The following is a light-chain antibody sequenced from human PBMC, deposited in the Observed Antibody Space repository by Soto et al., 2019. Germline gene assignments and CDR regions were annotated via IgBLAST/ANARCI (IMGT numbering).Light chain of an antibody. CDR2: AAS. V-gene: IGKV1-9*01. J-gene: IGKJ5*01. CDR3: QHLNSYSST. CDR1: QGISSH. Sequence: IQLTQSPSSLSASVGDRVTITCRASQGISSHLAWYQQKPGKAPKPLIFAASTLQSGVPSRFSGSGSGTDFTLTISSLQPEDFATYYCQHLNSYSSTFGQGTRLEIK.